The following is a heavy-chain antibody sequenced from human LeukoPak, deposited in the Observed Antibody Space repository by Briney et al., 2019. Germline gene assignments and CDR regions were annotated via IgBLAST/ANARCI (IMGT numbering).Heavy chain of an antibody. CDR2: ISAYNGNT. CDR3: ARDSGVWFGESYFDY. Sequence: ASVKVSCKASGYTFTSYGISWVRQAPGQGLEWMGWISAYNGNTNYAQKLQGRVTMTTDTSTSTAYMELRSLRSDDTAVYYCARDSGVWFGESYFDYWGQGTLVTVSS. CDR1: GYTFTSYG. D-gene: IGHD3-10*01. V-gene: IGHV1-18*01. J-gene: IGHJ4*02.